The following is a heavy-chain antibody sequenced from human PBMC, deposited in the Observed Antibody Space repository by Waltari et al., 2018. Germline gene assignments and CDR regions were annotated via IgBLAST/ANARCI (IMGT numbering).Heavy chain of an antibody. CDR2: IYYSGST. D-gene: IGHD3-22*01. Sequence: QVQLQESGPGLVKPSETLSLTCPVPGGSISSYYWSWLRQPPGKGLEWIGYIYYSGSTNYNPSLKSRVTISVDTSKNQFSLKLSSVTAADTAVYYCARAQYYYDSSGYYQYFDYWGQGTLVTVSS. CDR1: GGSISSYY. V-gene: IGHV4-59*01. J-gene: IGHJ4*02. CDR3: ARAQYYYDSSGYYQYFDY.